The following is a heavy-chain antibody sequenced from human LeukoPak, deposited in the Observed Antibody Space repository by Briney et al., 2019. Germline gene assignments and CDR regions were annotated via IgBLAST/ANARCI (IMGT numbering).Heavy chain of an antibody. CDR1: GYTFTSYA. J-gene: IGHJ4*02. CDR3: AGKGRLLWFGESSGPFDY. D-gene: IGHD3-10*01. V-gene: IGHV1-3*01. Sequence: ASVKVSCKASGYTFTSYAMHWVRQAPGQRLEWMGWINAGNGNTKYSQKFQGRVTTTRDTSASTAYMELSSLRSEDTAVYYCAGKGRLLWFGESSGPFDYWGQGTLVTVSS. CDR2: INAGNGNT.